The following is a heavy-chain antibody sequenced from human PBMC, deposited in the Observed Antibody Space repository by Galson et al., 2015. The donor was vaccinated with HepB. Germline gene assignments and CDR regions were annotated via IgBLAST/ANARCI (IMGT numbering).Heavy chain of an antibody. D-gene: IGHD1-26*01. V-gene: IGHV3-21*01. J-gene: IGHJ4*02. CDR3: ARAYSGSYRIGDF. Sequence: SLRLSCAASGFTFSSYSMNWVRQAPGKGLEWVSSISGGSVSICYADSVKGRFTISRDNAKNSLYLQMNSLRAEDTAVYYCARAYSGSYRIGDFWGQGTLVTVSS. CDR1: GFTFSSYS. CDR2: ISGGSVSI.